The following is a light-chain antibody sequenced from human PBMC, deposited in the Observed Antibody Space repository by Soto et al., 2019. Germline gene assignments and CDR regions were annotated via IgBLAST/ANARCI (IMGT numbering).Light chain of an antibody. CDR1: SSDVGGYNY. J-gene: IGLJ3*02. V-gene: IGLV2-8*01. CDR2: EVS. Sequence: QSVLTQPPSASGSPGQSVTISCTGTSSDVGGYNYVSWYQQHPGRAPKLMISEVSQRPSGVPDRFSGSKSGNTASLTVSGLQTEDEADYFCSSYAGSSNFLVFGGGTKLTVL. CDR3: SSYAGSSNFLV.